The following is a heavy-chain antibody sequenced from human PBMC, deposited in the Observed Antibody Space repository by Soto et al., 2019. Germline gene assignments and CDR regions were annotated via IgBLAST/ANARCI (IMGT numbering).Heavy chain of an antibody. CDR3: AKEGGCITMVRGVIIGTRPGGMDV. J-gene: IGHJ6*02. CDR2: ISGSGGST. D-gene: IGHD3-10*01. V-gene: IGHV3-23*01. Sequence: GGSLRLSCAASGFTFSSYAMRWVRQAPGKGLEWVSAISGSGGSTYHADSVKGRFTISRDNSKNTLYLQMNSLRAEDTAVYYCAKEGGCITMVRGVIIGTRPGGMDVWGQGTTVTVSS. CDR1: GFTFSSYA.